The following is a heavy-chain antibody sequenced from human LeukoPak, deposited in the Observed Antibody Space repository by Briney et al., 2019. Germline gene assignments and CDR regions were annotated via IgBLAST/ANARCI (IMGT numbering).Heavy chain of an antibody. CDR1: GYTFTSYG. Sequence: ASVTVSCKASGYTFTSYGISWVRQAPGQGLEWMGWTSAYNGNTNYAQKLQGRVTMTTDTSTSTAYMELRSLRSDDTAVYYCARINMVYYYDYWGQGTLVTVSS. D-gene: IGHD3-10*01. CDR3: ARINMVYYYDY. CDR2: TSAYNGNT. V-gene: IGHV1-18*01. J-gene: IGHJ4*02.